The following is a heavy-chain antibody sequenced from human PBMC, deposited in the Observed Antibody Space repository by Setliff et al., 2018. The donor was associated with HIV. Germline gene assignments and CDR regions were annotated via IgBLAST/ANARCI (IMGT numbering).Heavy chain of an antibody. CDR3: LRDIGFNLYDH. Sequence: GGSLRLSCAASGFTFSSYWMHWVRQAPGKGLVWVSRINNDGSYASYADSVKGRFTISRDNAKNTLYLQMSSLRADDRAVYYCLRDIGFNLYDHWGQGTLVTVSS. J-gene: IGHJ4*02. D-gene: IGHD2-2*02. CDR1: GFTFSSYW. V-gene: IGHV3-74*01. CDR2: INNDGSYA.